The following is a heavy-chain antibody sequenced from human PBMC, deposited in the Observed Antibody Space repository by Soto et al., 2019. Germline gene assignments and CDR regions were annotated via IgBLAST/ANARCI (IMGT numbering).Heavy chain of an antibody. Sequence: SETLSLTCAFYGGSFSGYYWSWIRQPPGKGLEWIGEINHSGSTNYNPSLKSRVTISVDTSKNQFSLKLSSVTAADTAVYYCARGRVWLISFDYWGQGTLVTVSS. V-gene: IGHV4-34*01. J-gene: IGHJ4*02. CDR1: GGSFSGYY. D-gene: IGHD5-18*01. CDR3: ARGRVWLISFDY. CDR2: INHSGST.